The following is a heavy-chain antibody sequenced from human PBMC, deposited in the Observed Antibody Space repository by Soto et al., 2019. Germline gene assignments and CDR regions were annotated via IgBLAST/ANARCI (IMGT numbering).Heavy chain of an antibody. CDR1: GGSISSSGYY. CDR2: IYYSGST. Sequence: PSETLSLTCTVSGGSISSSGYYWSWIRQPPGKGLEWIGYIYYSGSTYYNPSLKSRVTISVDTSKNQFSLKLSSVTAADTAVYYCARVTILYGMDVWGQGTTVTVSS. CDR3: ARVTILYGMDV. J-gene: IGHJ6*02. D-gene: IGHD2-21*01. V-gene: IGHV4-30-4*01.